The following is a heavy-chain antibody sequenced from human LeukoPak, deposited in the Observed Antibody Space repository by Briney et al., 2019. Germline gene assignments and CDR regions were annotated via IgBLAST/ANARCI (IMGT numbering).Heavy chain of an antibody. CDR3: ARAAALGIAVAGYGRY. CDR1: GYTFTSYA. Sequence: ASVKVSCKASGYTFTSYAMNWVRQAPGQGLEWMGWINTNTGNPTYAQGFTGRFVFSLDTSVSTAYLQISSLKAEDTAVYYCARAAALGIAVAGYGRYWGQGTLVTVSS. J-gene: IGHJ4*02. D-gene: IGHD6-19*01. CDR2: INTNTGNP. V-gene: IGHV7-4-1*02.